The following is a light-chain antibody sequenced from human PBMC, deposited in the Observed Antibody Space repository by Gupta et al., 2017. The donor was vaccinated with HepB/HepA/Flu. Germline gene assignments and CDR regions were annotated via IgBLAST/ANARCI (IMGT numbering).Light chain of an antibody. CDR3: QQSDNTPLT. CDR1: QSISTY. Sequence: DIQMTQSPSSLSASVGDRVTITCRASQSISTYLNWYQQKPGKAPKLLIYAGSSLQSGVPSRFSGSGSGTDFTLTISSLQPEDFATYYCQQSDNTPLTFGGGTKVEIK. J-gene: IGKJ4*01. V-gene: IGKV1-39*01. CDR2: AGS.